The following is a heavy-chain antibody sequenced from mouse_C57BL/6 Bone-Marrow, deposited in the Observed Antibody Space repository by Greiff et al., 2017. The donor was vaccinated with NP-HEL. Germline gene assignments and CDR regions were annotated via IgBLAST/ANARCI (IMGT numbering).Heavy chain of an antibody. CDR1: GFTFSDYG. V-gene: IGHV5-17*01. CDR2: ISSGSSTI. D-gene: IGHD2-3*01. Sequence: EVQLQQSGGGLVKPGGSLKLSCAASGFTFSDYGMHWVRQAPEKGLEWVAYISSGSSTIYYADTVKGRFTISRDNAKNTLFLQMTSLRSEDTAMYYCAIDGYYDYWGQGTTLTVSS. J-gene: IGHJ2*01. CDR3: AIDGYYDY.